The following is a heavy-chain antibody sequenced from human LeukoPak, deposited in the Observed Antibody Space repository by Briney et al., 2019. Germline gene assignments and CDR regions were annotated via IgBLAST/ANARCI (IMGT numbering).Heavy chain of an antibody. V-gene: IGHV1-69*13. CDR2: IIPIFGTA. D-gene: IGHD6-13*01. CDR1: GGTFSSYA. Sequence: SVKVSCKASGGTFSSYAISWVRQAPGQGLEWMGGIIPIFGTANYAQKFQGRVTITADESTSTAYMELSSLRSEDTAVYYCARVIRSSWSKYYFDYWGQGTLVTVSS. CDR3: ARVIRSSWSKYYFDY. J-gene: IGHJ4*02.